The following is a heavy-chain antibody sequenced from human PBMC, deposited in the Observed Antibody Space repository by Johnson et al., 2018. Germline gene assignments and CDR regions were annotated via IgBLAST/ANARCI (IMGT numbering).Heavy chain of an antibody. CDR2: ISYDGSNK. CDR3: AKSRPYYYDSADFQH. J-gene: IGHJ1*01. Sequence: QVQLVESGGGVVQPGRSLRLSCAASGFTFSAYGIHWVRQAPGKGLEWVAVISYDGSNKYYAYSVKGRFTISRDNSKNTLYLQMNNLGAEDTAVYYCAKSRPYYYDSADFQHWGQGTLVTVSS. D-gene: IGHD3-22*01. V-gene: IGHV3-30*18. CDR1: GFTFSAYG.